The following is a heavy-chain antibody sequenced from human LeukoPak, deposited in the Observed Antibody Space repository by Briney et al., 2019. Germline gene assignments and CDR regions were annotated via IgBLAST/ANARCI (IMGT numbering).Heavy chain of an antibody. CDR2: IYYSGST. J-gene: IGHJ4*02. CDR1: GGSISSGGSR. CDR3: ARDWGTYFDY. V-gene: IGHV4-31*03. Sequence: SQTLSLTCNVSGGSISSGGSRWSWIRQHPGKGLEWIGYIYYSGSTYYNPSLESRLTMSVDTSKNQFSLHLTSVTAADTAVYYCARDWGTYFDYWGQGTLVTVSS. D-gene: IGHD7-27*01.